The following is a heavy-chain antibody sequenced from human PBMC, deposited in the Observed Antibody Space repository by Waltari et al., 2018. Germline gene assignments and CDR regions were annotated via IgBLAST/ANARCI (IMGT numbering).Heavy chain of an antibody. D-gene: IGHD4-17*01. Sequence: QVQLVQSGAEVKKPGASVKVSCKVSGYTLTELSMHWVRQAPGEGLEWMGGFYSEDGETIYAQKFQGRVTMTEDTSTDTAYMELSSLRSEDTAVYYCATAPMTTVVISDWGQGTLVTVSS. J-gene: IGHJ4*02. CDR1: GYTLTELS. CDR3: ATAPMTTVVISD. CDR2: FYSEDGET. V-gene: IGHV1-24*01.